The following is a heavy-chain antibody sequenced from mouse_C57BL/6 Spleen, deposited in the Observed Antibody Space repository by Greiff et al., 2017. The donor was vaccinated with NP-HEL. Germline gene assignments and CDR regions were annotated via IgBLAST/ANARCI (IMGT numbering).Heavy chain of an antibody. CDR1: GYSFTGYY. D-gene: IGHD2-4*01. CDR3: ARSGDYDYDDGPWYFDV. J-gene: IGHJ1*03. CDR2: INPSTGGT. Sequence: VQLQQSGPELVKPGASVKISCKASGYSFTGYYMNWVKQSPEKSLEWIGEINPSTGGTTYNQKFKAKATLTVDKSSSTAYMQLKSLTSEDSAVYYCARSGDYDYDDGPWYFDVWGTGTTVTVSS. V-gene: IGHV1-42*01.